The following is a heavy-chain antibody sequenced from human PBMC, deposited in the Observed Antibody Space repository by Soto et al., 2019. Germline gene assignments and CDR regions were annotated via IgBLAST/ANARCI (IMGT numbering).Heavy chain of an antibody. J-gene: IGHJ5*02. V-gene: IGHV5-51*01. CDR3: ARKDKSGYFNWFDP. CDR2: IFPSGSDT. CDR1: GYRFTSYW. Sequence: GESLKISCRTSGYRFTSYWIAWVRQMPGKGLEWMGIIFPSGSDTRYSLSFQGQVTISADRSTSTVFLQWASLKASDTAVYFCARKDKSGYFNWFDPWGQGTLVTVSS. D-gene: IGHD3-22*01.